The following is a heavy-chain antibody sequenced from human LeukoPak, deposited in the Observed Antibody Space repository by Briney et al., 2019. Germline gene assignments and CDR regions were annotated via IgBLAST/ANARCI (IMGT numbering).Heavy chain of an antibody. CDR1: GYTFTSYY. V-gene: IGHV1-46*01. CDR3: ARDLNSGYSSSWYVREDAFGI. CDR2: INPSGGST. D-gene: IGHD6-13*01. J-gene: IGHJ3*02. Sequence: GASVKVSCKASGYTFTSYYMHWVRQAPGQGLEWMGIINPSGGSTSYAQKFQGRVTMTRDTSTSTVYMELSSLRSEDTAVYYCARDLNSGYSSSWYVREDAFGIWGQGTMVTVSS.